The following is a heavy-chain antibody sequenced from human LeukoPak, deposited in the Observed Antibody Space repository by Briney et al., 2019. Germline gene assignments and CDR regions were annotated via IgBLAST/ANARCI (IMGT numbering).Heavy chain of an antibody. Sequence: GGSLRLSCAASGFTVCSNYMGWVRQAPGRGLEWVSVIYSGGSTYYADSVKGRFTISRDNSKNTLYLQMNRLRAEDMAVYYCARDSQWLVDWGKGTTVTVSS. D-gene: IGHD6-19*01. J-gene: IGHJ6*04. CDR2: IYSGGST. CDR3: ARDSQWLVD. CDR1: GFTVCSNY. V-gene: IGHV3-53*01.